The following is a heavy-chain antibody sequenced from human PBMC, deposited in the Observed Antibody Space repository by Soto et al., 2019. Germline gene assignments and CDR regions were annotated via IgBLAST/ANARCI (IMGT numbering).Heavy chain of an antibody. CDR2: IYYSGST. Sequence: QVQLQESVPGLVKPSQTLSLTCTVSGGYISSGGYYWSWIRQHPVKGLEWIGYIYYSGSTYYNPSLKIRVTISVATCKNQFSLKLSSVTAADTAVYYCARSTEATVTAFDDWGQGTLVTVSS. J-gene: IGHJ4*02. V-gene: IGHV4-31*03. D-gene: IGHD4-17*01. CDR3: ARSTEATVTAFDD. CDR1: GGYISSGGYY.